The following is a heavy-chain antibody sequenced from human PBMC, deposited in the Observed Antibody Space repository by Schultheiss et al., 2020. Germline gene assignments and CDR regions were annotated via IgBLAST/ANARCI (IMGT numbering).Heavy chain of an antibody. CDR3: ARDIVGATYFDY. V-gene: IGHV3-30-3*01. Sequence: GSLRLSCAASGFTFSSYAMHWVRQAPGKGLEWVAVISYDGSNKYYADSVKGRFTISRDNSKNTLYLQMNSLRAEDTAVYYCARDIVGATYFDYWGQGTLVTVSS. J-gene: IGHJ4*02. CDR1: GFTFSSYA. D-gene: IGHD1-26*01. CDR2: ISYDGSNK.